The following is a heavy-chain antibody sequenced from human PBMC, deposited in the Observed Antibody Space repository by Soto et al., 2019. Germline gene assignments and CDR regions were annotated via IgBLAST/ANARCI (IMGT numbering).Heavy chain of an antibody. V-gene: IGHV4-39*01. CDR2: LYNDGST. D-gene: IGHD4-17*01. Sequence: QLQLQESGPGLVKPSETLSLTCTVSGGSISSISDYWGWIRQPPGKGLEWIGSLYNDGSTYYNPSLKSRVTMSEDTSSNQFSLKLSSVTAADTAVYYCARRVTVTANYFDDWGQGTLVTASS. CDR1: GGSISSISDY. J-gene: IGHJ4*02. CDR3: ARRVTVTANYFDD.